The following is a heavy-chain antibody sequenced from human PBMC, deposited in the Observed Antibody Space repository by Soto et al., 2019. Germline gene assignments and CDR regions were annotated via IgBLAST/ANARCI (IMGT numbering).Heavy chain of an antibody. D-gene: IGHD2-21*01. CDR2: ISRRSTFR. Sequence: PGGSLTLACATSGCSFSDSYMSWIRQPPGKGLEWISYISRRSTFRDYADSVKGRFTISRDSVKNSLYLQMNNLTADDTGVYYCARGGGGGLFDPWGQGSVVTVSS. CDR1: GCSFSDSY. CDR3: ARGGGGGLFDP. J-gene: IGHJ5*02. V-gene: IGHV3-11*06.